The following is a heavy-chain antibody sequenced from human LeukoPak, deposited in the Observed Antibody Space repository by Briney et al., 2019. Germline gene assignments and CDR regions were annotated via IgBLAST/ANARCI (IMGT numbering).Heavy chain of an antibody. CDR3: VRDNAYTFDY. Sequence: GGSLRLSCAASGFTFSTYGMHWVRQAPGKGLEWVAVIWYDGSNKYHADSVKGRFTISRDNAKSTLSLQMNSLRAEDTAIYYCVRDNAYTFDYWGQGTLVTVSS. J-gene: IGHJ4*01. V-gene: IGHV3-33*01. CDR2: IWYDGSNK. CDR1: GFTFSTYG. D-gene: IGHD5-24*01.